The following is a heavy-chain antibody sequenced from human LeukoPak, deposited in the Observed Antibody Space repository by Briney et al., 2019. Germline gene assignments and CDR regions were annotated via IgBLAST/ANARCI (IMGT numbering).Heavy chain of an antibody. CDR3: ARVYSSGWYSLDY. J-gene: IGHJ4*02. CDR2: TSYDGSDK. V-gene: IGHV3-30*03. CDR1: GFSFSRYG. Sequence: GGSLRLSCAASGFSFSRYGMHWVRQAPGKGLEWVAVTSYDGSDKYYSDSVKGRFTISRDNSKNTLYLQMNSLRAEDTAVYYCARVYSSGWYSLDYWGQGTLVTVSS. D-gene: IGHD6-19*01.